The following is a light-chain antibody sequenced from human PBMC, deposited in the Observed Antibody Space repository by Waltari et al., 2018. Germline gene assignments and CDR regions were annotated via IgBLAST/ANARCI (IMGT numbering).Light chain of an antibody. Sequence: ETVITQSPATLSVSPGERATLSCRASQSVSSNLAWYQQKPGQAPRLLIYGASTRATGIPARFSGSGSGTEFTLTISSLQSEDFAVYYCQQYNNWPPATFGQGTRLEIK. CDR2: GAS. V-gene: IGKV3-15*01. CDR1: QSVSSN. J-gene: IGKJ5*01. CDR3: QQYNNWPPAT.